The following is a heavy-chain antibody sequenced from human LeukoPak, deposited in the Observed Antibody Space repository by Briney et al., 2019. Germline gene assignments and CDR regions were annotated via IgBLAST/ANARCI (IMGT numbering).Heavy chain of an antibody. CDR2: ISAYNGNT. V-gene: IGHV1-18*01. CDR1: GYTFTSYG. J-gene: IGHJ4*02. Sequence: PSVTVSCKASGYTFTSYGISWARQAPGQGLEWMGWISAYNGNTNYAQKLQGRVNMTTDTSTSTAYMELRSLRSDDTAVYYCARDCSSTSCPSDYWGQGTLVTVSS. D-gene: IGHD2-2*01. CDR3: ARDCSSTSCPSDY.